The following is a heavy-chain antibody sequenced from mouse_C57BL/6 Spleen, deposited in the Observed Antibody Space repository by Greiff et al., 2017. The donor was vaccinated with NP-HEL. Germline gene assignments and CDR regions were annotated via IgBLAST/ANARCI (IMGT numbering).Heavy chain of an antibody. CDR2: IDPSDSYT. CDR1: GYTFTSYW. D-gene: IGHD1-1*01. V-gene: IGHV1-50*01. Sequence: QVQLQQPGAELVKPGASVKLSCKASGYTFTSYWMQWVKQRPGQGLEWIGEIDPSDSYTNYNQKFKGKATLTVDTSSSTAYMQLSSLTSEDSAVYYCARSGNLLDYWGQGTTLTVSS. J-gene: IGHJ2*01. CDR3: ARSGNLLDY.